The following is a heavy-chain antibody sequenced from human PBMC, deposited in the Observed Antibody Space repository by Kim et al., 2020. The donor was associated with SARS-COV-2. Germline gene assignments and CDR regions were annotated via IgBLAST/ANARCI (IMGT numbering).Heavy chain of an antibody. Sequence: GGSLRHSCAASGFIVSNNYMSWVRQAPGKGLEWVSVIYSGGSTYSADSVKGRFTISRDNSKNTLYLQMNSLRAEDTAVYYCARGGGSLVYWGQGALVTVSS. CDR2: IYSGGST. CDR3: ARGGGSLVY. CDR1: GFIVSNNY. V-gene: IGHV3-66*01. D-gene: IGHD2-15*01. J-gene: IGHJ4*02.